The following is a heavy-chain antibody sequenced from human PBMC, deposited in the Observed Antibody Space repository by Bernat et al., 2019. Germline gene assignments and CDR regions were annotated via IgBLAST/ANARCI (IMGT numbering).Heavy chain of an antibody. CDR2: FSYYGRNK. D-gene: IGHD2-2*01. CDR1: GFTFSSYA. CDR3: TRGGGRYCISTSCYGIDDYYGMDV. V-gene: IGHV3-30*04. Sequence: QVQLVESGGGVVQPGRSLRLSCAASGFTFSSYAMHWVRQAPGKWLDWVAVFSYYGRNKYYTEYMKGRFTISRDNSKNTLYLQMNSLRAEDTAVYYCTRGGGRYCISTSCYGIDDYYGMDVWGQGTTVTVS. J-gene: IGHJ6*02.